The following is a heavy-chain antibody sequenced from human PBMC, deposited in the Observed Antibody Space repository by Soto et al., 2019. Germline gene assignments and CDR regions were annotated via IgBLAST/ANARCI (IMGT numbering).Heavy chain of an antibody. CDR2: SNAGNGNT. CDR1: GYTFTSYA. Sequence: QVQLVQSGAEEKKPGASVKVSCWASGYTFTSYAIHWVRQAPGQRLEWMGWSNAGNGNTKYSQKFQGRVTITRDTSASTAYRELSSLRTEDTAVYYCARGVPIFMDYWGQGTLVTVSS. D-gene: IGHD3-10*01. V-gene: IGHV1-3*05. CDR3: ARGVPIFMDY. J-gene: IGHJ4*02.